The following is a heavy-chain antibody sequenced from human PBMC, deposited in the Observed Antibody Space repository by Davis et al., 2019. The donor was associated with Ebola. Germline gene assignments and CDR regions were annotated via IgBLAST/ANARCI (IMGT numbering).Heavy chain of an antibody. D-gene: IGHD4-17*01. CDR1: GGTFSSYA. V-gene: IGHV1-69*13. Sequence: SVKVSCKASGGTFSSYAISWVRQAPGQGLEWMGGIIPIFGTANYAQKFQGRVTITADESTSTAYMELSSLRSEDTAVYYCARVRGGITVTTMGMDVWGQGTTVTVSS. CDR3: ARVRGGITVTTMGMDV. J-gene: IGHJ6*02. CDR2: IIPIFGTA.